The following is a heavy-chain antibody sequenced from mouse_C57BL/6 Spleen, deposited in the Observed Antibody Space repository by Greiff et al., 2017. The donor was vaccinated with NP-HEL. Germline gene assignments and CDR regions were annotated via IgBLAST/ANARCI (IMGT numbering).Heavy chain of an antibody. CDR1: GFTFSDYG. CDR2: ISSGSSTI. J-gene: IGHJ3*01. V-gene: IGHV5-17*01. D-gene: IGHD2-3*01. Sequence: EVKLVESGGGLVKPGGSLKLSCAASGFTFSDYGMHWVRQAPEKGLEWVAYISSGSSTIYYADTVKGRFTISRDNAKNTLFLQMTSLRSEDTAMYYCARGDGYSIAYWGQGTLVTVSA. CDR3: ARGDGYSIAY.